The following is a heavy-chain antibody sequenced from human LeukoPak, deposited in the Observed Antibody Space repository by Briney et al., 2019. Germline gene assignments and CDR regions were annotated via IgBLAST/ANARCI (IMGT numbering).Heavy chain of an antibody. CDR1: GGSFSGYY. CDR2: INHSGST. CDR3: ARDRVVGAIGY. D-gene: IGHD1-26*01. Sequence: SETLSPTCAVYGGSFSGYYWSWIRQPPGKGLEWIGEINHSGSTNYNPSLKSRVTISVDTSKNQFSLKLSSVTAADTAVYYCARDRVVGAIGYWGQGTLVTVSS. V-gene: IGHV4-34*01. J-gene: IGHJ4*02.